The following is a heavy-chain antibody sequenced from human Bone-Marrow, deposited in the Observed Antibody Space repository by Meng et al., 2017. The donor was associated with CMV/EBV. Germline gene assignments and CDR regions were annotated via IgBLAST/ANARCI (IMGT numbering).Heavy chain of an antibody. CDR2: INTNTGNP. CDR3: VRELEIYSSADYYYYGMDV. V-gene: IGHV7-4-1*01. Sequence: ASVKVSCKTSGYTFTRYAMNWVRQAPGQGLEWMGWINTNTGNPRYAQGFTGRFVFSLDTSVTTAYLEIYSLKAEDTAVYYCVRELEIYSSADYYYYGMDVWGQGTAVTVSS. J-gene: IGHJ6*02. D-gene: IGHD6-19*01. CDR1: GYTFTRYA.